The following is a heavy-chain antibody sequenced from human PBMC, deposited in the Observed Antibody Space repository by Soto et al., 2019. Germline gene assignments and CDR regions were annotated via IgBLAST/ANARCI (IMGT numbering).Heavy chain of an antibody. CDR2: IRSKANSYAT. CDR1: GFTFSGSA. J-gene: IGHJ6*03. V-gene: IGHV3-73*01. D-gene: IGHD3-3*01. Sequence: EVQLVESGGGLVQPGGSLKLSCAASGFTFSGSAMHWVRQASGKGLEWVGRIRSKANSYATAYAASVKGRFTISRDDSKNTAYLQMNSLKTEDTAVYYCTQEDFGVVSLSYYYMDVWGKGTTVTVSS. CDR3: TQEDFGVVSLSYYYMDV.